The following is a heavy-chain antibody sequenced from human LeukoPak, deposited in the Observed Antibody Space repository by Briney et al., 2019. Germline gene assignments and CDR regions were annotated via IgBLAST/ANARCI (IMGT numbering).Heavy chain of an antibody. CDR2: IYSGGTT. J-gene: IGHJ4*02. CDR3: ARLAYSGHAHNYFDY. CDR1: GFTVSSSY. D-gene: IGHD5-12*01. V-gene: IGHV3-53*01. Sequence: GGSLRLSCAASGFTVSSSYMSWVRQAPGKGLEWVSVIYSGGTTYCADSVKGRFTISRDNSKNTLYLQMNSLRAEDTAVYYCARLAYSGHAHNYFDYWGQGTLVTVSS.